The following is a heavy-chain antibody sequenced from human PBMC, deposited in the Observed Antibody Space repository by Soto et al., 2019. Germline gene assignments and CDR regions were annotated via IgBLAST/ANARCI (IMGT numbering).Heavy chain of an antibody. CDR1: GFTFDDYA. J-gene: IGHJ5*02. Sequence: EVQLVESGGGLVQPGRSLRLSCAASGFTFDDYAMHWVRQAPGKGLEWVSGISRNSGRIGYADSVKGRFTISRDNAKTSLYLQMTSLTAEDTALYYFAKGIVGATINWFDPWGQGTLVTVSS. CDR3: AKGIVGATINWFDP. V-gene: IGHV3-9*01. CDR2: ISRNSGRI. D-gene: IGHD1-26*01.